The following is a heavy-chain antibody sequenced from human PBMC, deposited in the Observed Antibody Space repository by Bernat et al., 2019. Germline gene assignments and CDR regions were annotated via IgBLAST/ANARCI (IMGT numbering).Heavy chain of an antibody. CDR1: RFTFSSYA. Sequence: EVQLLESGGGLVQPGGSLRLSCAASRFTFSSYAMNWVRQAPGKGLAWVAGIGTTISSGGSTNYADYVKGRFTISRDNTKNTLYLQMDRLRAEDAAVYYCARDGAGGSGNSYYGMDVWGQGTTVTVSS. CDR3: ARDGAGGSGNSYYGMDV. D-gene: IGHD3-10*01. CDR2: TISSGGST. J-gene: IGHJ6*02. V-gene: IGHV3-23*01.